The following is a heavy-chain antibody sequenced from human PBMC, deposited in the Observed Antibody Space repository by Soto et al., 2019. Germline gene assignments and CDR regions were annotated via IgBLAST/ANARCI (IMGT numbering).Heavy chain of an antibody. CDR1: GGPISSSSYY. J-gene: IGHJ4*02. D-gene: IGHD3-22*01. V-gene: IGHV4-39*01. CDR2: IYYSGST. Sequence: PSETLSLTCTVSGGPISSSSYYWGWIRQPPGKGLEWIGSIYYSGSTYYNPSLKSRVTISVDTSKNQFSLKLSSVTAADTAVYYCASQIYDSSGYCFDYWGQGTLVTVSS. CDR3: ASQIYDSSGYCFDY.